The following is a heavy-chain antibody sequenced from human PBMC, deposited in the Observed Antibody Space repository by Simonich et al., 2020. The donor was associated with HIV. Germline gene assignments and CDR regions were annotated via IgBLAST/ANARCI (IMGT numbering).Heavy chain of an antibody. Sequence: QVQLQQWGAGLLKPSETLSLTCAVYGGSFSGYYWSWIRQPPGKGLEWIGEINHSGRTNYFPALKSRVIISVDTSKNQFSLKLSSVTATDTAVDYCARYTGMAGFDYWGQGTLVTVSS. V-gene: IGHV4-34*01. J-gene: IGHJ4*02. CDR1: GGSFSGYY. CDR2: INHSGRT. D-gene: IGHD5-18*01. CDR3: ARYTGMAGFDY.